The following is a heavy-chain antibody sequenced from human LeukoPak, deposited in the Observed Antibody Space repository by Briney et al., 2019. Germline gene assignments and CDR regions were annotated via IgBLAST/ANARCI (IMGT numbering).Heavy chain of an antibody. CDR3: ARGYSIDY. D-gene: IGHD6-13*01. J-gene: IGHJ4*02. CDR1: GGSIMTTNW. V-gene: IGHV4-4*02. Sequence: SETLSLTCDVSGGSIMTTNWWSWVPQPPNKGLEWIGEIHLSGATNYNPSLKSRVTISVDTSKNQFSLKLSSVTAADTAVYYCARGYSIDYWGQGTLVTVSS. CDR2: IHLSGAT.